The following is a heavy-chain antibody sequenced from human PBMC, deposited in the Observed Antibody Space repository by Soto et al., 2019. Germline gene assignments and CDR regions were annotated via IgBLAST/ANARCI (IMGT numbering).Heavy chain of an antibody. D-gene: IGHD6-13*01. CDR2: ISYDGSNK. J-gene: IGHJ4*02. CDR1: GFTFSSYA. V-gene: IGHV3-30-3*01. Sequence: QVQLVESGGGVVQPGRSLRLSCAASGFTFSSYAMHWVRQAPGKGLEWVAVISYDGSNKYYADSVKGRFTISRDNYQNTLYLQMNSLRAEDTAVYYCAREEGDSSSWYFDYWGQGTLVTVSS. CDR3: AREEGDSSSWYFDY.